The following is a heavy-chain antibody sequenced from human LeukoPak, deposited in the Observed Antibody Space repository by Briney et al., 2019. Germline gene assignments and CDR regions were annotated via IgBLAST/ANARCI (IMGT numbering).Heavy chain of an antibody. Sequence: GGSLRLSCAASGFTFSNAWMSWVRQAPGKGLEWVSVIYSGGTTYYADSVKGRFTISRANSKNTLYLQMNSLRAEDTAVYYCAGSSWYTYFDYWGQGILVTVSS. CDR3: AGSSWYTYFDY. D-gene: IGHD6-13*01. CDR1: GFTFSNAW. CDR2: IYSGGTT. J-gene: IGHJ4*02. V-gene: IGHV3-66*01.